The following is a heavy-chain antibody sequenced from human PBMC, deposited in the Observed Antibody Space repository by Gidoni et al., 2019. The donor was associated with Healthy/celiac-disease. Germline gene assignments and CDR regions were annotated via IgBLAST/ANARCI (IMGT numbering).Heavy chain of an antibody. CDR1: GGTFSSYA. D-gene: IGHD3-3*01. V-gene: IGHV1-69*01. CDR2: IIPIFGTA. Sequence: QVQLVQSGAEVKKPGSSVKVSCKASGGTFSSYAISWVRQAPGQGLEWMGGIIPIFGTANYAQKFQGRVTITADESTSTAYMELSSLRSEDTAVYYCARGTITIFGVVIRDAFDIWGQGTMVTVSS. J-gene: IGHJ3*02. CDR3: ARGTITIFGVVIRDAFDI.